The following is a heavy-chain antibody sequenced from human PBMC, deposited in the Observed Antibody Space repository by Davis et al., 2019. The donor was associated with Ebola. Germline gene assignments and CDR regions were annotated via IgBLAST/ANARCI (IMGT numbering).Heavy chain of an antibody. CDR2: IGTAGDT. CDR3: ARDPPVLLWFGESLGMDV. J-gene: IGHJ6*02. Sequence: GEALKISCAASGFTFSSYDRHWVRQATGKGLEWVSAIGTAGDTYYPGSVKGRFTISRDNAKNSLYLQMNSLRAEDTAVYYCARDPPVLLWFGESLGMDVWGQGTTVTVSS. CDR1: GFTFSSYD. V-gene: IGHV3-13*01. D-gene: IGHD3-10*01.